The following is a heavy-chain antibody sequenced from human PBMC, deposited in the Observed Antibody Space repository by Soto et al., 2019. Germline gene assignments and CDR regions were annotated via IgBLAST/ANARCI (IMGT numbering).Heavy chain of an antibody. CDR3: ARVPYYDFWSGLGASNWFDP. D-gene: IGHD3-3*01. CDR2: MNPNSGNT. Sequence: QVQLVQSGAEVKKPGASVKVSCKASGYTFTSYDINWVRQATGQGLEWMGWMNPNSGNTGYAQKFQGRVTMTRNTSISTAYMELSSLRSEDTAVYYCARVPYYDFWSGLGASNWFDPWGQGTLVTVSS. CDR1: GYTFTSYD. J-gene: IGHJ5*02. V-gene: IGHV1-8*01.